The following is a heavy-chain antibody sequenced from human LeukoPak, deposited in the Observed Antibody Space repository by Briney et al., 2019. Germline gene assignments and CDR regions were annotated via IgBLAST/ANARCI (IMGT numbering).Heavy chain of an antibody. CDR1: GGSISSSSDY. D-gene: IGHD4-17*01. V-gene: IGHV4-39*07. J-gene: IGHJ4*02. Sequence: SETLSLTCTVSGGSISSSSDYWGWIRQAPGKGLEWIGSIYYHENTYYNSSLKSRVTISVDTSKNQFSLKLSSVTAADTTVYYCARGTLTVTTGLRFDYWGQGILVTVSS. CDR2: IYYHENT. CDR3: ARGTLTVTTGLRFDY.